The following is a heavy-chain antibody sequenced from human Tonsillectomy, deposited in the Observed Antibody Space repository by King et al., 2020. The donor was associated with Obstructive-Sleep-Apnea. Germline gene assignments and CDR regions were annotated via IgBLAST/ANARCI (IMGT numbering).Heavy chain of an antibody. CDR2: IYYSGST. Sequence: QLQESGPGLVKPSETLSLTCTASGGSISTYYWSWIRQPPGKGLEYIGYIYYSGSTNYNPSLKSRVTISVDTSKNQFSLKLSSVTAADTAVYYCARGGYYYFEYWGQGTLVTVSS. D-gene: IGHD3-3*01. CDR3: ARGGYYYFEY. CDR1: GGSISTYY. V-gene: IGHV4-59*08. J-gene: IGHJ4*02.